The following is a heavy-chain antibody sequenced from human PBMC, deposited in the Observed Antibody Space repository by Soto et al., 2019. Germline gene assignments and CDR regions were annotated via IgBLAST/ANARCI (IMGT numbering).Heavy chain of an antibody. CDR1: GLTVSTNY. CDR3: VRERASDLGVMSN. J-gene: IGHJ4*02. D-gene: IGHD3-16*01. CDR2: AHTGGST. Sequence: GGSLRLSCAASGLTVSTNYFSWVRQAPGKGLEWVSVAHTGGSTYYADSVRGRFIISRDKSKNTVFLQMNSLRAEDTAVYYCVRERASDLGVMSNWGQGTRVTVSS. V-gene: IGHV3-53*01.